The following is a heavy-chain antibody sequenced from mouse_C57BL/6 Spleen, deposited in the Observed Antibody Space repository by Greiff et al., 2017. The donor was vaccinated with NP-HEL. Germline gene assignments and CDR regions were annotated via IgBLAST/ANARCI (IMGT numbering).Heavy chain of an antibody. CDR2: ISSGSSTI. D-gene: IGHD2-4*01. J-gene: IGHJ3*01. V-gene: IGHV5-17*01. CDR3: ASPVDYDYDGGAWFAY. Sequence: EVQLVESGGGLVKPGGSLKLSCAASGFTFSDYGMHWVRQAPEKGLEWVAYISSGSSTIYYADTVKGRFTISRDNAKNTLFLQMTSLRSEDTAMYYCASPVDYDYDGGAWFAYWGQGTLVTVSA. CDR1: GFTFSDYG.